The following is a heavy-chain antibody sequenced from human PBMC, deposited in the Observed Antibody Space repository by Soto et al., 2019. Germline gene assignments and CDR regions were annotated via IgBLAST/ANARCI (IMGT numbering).Heavy chain of an antibody. Sequence: QVQLVQSGAEVKKPGASVKVSCKASGYTFTNFGICWVRQAPGQGLEWMGWISAYNGNTNYAQNFQGRVTMTTDTSMRGAYMGRRRLRSDDMALYYCARGGTPIDYWCQGTLVTVSS. CDR1: GYTFTNFG. CDR2: ISAYNGNT. CDR3: ARGGTPIDY. V-gene: IGHV1-18*03. D-gene: IGHD3-16*01. J-gene: IGHJ4*02.